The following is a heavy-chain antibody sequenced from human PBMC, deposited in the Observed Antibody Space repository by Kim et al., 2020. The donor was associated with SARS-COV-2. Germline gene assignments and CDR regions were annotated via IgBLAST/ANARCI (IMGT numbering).Heavy chain of an antibody. CDR2: IYYSGST. CDR3: AREPIITSPRYCSSTSCYDNWFDP. CDR1: GGSISSSSYY. Sequence: SETLSLTCTVSGGSISSSSYYWGWIRQPPGKGLEWIGSIYYSGSTYYNPSLKSRVTISVDTSKNQFSLKLSSVTAADTAVYYCAREPIITSPRYCSSTSCYDNWFDPWGQGTLVTVSS. D-gene: IGHD2-2*01. J-gene: IGHJ5*02. V-gene: IGHV4-39*02.